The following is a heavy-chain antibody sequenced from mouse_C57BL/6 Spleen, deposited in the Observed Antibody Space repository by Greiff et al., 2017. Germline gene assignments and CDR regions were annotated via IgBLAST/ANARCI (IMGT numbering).Heavy chain of an antibody. Sequence: QVQLQQPGAELVKPGASVKLSCKASGYTFTSYWMQWVKQRPGQGLAWIGEIDPSDSYTNYNQKFKGKATLTVDTSSSTAYMQLSSLTYEDSSVYYCAREWPDYWGQGTTLTVSS. CDR3: AREWPDY. V-gene: IGHV1-50*01. J-gene: IGHJ2*01. D-gene: IGHD1-3*01. CDR2: IDPSDSYT. CDR1: GYTFTSYW.